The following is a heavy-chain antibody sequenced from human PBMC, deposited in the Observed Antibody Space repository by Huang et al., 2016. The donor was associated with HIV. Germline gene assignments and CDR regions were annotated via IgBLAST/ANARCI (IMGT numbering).Heavy chain of an antibody. V-gene: IGHV5-51*01. CDR1: GYSFTSHW. CDR3: ARRPDYHGMDV. J-gene: IGHJ6*02. D-gene: IGHD3-10*01. Sequence: EVLLVQSGAEVKKPGESLKISCKGSGYSFTSHWIAWVRQMPGKGLEWMGTIDPGDSDTRYSPSFQGLVTISADKSINTAYLQWSILKASDTAMYYCARRPDYHGMDVWGQGTTVIVSS. CDR2: IDPGDSDT.